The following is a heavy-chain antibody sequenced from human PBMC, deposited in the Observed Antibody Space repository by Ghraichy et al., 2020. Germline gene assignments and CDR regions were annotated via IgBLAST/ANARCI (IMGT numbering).Heavy chain of an antibody. CDR3: VKNLV. CDR2: ISETGRNT. J-gene: IGHJ4*02. CDR1: GFRFSTSV. Sequence: LSLTCAASGFRFSTSVMTWVRQAPGKGLEWVSAISETGRNTYYANSVEGRFRISRDNSKNTLYLHMDSLRVEDTAVYYCVKNLVWGQGTLVSVSS. V-gene: IGHV3-23*01.